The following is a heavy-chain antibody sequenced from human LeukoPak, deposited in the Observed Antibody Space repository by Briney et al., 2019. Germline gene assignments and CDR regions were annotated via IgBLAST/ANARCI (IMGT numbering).Heavy chain of an antibody. CDR3: ARDRRSPYYYGSGSSNWFDP. CDR2: INHSGST. CDR1: GGSISSYY. Sequence: SETLSLTCTVSGGSISSYYWSWIRQPPGKGLEWIGEINHSGSTNYNPSLKSRVTISVDTSKNQFSLKLSSVTAADTAVYYCARDRRSPYYYGSGSSNWFDPWGQGTLVTVSS. J-gene: IGHJ5*02. V-gene: IGHV4-34*01. D-gene: IGHD3-10*01.